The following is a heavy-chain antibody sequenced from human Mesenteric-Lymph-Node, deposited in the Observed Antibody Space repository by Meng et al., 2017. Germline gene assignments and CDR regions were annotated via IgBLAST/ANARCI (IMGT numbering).Heavy chain of an antibody. D-gene: IGHD3-22*01. CDR3: ARVGTSRYYDSSGYSSAAFDI. CDR2: IYYSGST. V-gene: IGHV4-59*01. J-gene: IGHJ3*02. Sequence: SETLSLTCTVSGGSTSSYYWSWIRQPPGKGLEWIGYIYYSGSTNYNPSLKSRVTISVDTSKNQFSLKLSSVTAADTAVYYCARVGTSRYYDSSGYSSAAFDIWGQGTMVTVSS. CDR1: GGSTSSYY.